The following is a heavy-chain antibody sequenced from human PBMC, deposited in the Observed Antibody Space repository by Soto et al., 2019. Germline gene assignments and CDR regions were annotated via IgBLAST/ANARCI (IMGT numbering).Heavy chain of an antibody. J-gene: IGHJ4*02. V-gene: IGHV4-4*02. CDR3: ARHIAVPRTRGFDF. CDR1: GGYMSDNW. D-gene: IGHD6-19*01. Sequence: VQLQVSGPGLVKPSGTLSLTCAVSGGYMSDNWWSWVRQPPGTGLEWIGEFSHTGTTHYNPALWSRVTISIDTSKYQFSLNLSSVTAADTAVYYCARHIAVPRTRGFDFWCQGTVVTVFS. CDR2: FSHTGTT.